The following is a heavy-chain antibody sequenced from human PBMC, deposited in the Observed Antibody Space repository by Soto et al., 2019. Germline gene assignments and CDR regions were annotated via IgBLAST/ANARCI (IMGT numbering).Heavy chain of an antibody. CDR3: ARGETYLGV. CDR2: IIPIFSSR. D-gene: IGHD3-16*01. V-gene: IGHV1-69*01. Sequence: QVQLVQCGAEVKKPGSSVKVSCKTSRDTFNKYAFNWVRQAPGQGLEWMGWIIPIFSSRNYAEKFQGRVTITADDSTSTAYMELRSLRFEDTAVYYCARGETYLGVWGQGTTVTVSS. J-gene: IGHJ6*02. CDR1: RDTFNKYA.